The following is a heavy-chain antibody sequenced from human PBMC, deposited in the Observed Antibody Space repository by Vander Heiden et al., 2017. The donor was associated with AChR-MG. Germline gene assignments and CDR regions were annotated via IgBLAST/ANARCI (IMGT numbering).Heavy chain of an antibody. CDR3: TTIAAIFGVVIPDY. D-gene: IGHD3-3*01. Sequence: EVPLVASGGGLVKPGGSLSLSCAASGFTFSHAWMSWVREAPGKGLEWVGGIKSKTNGETTDYAAPVKGRFSISRDDSKTTLYLQMNSLKTEDTAVYYCTTIAAIFGVVIPDYWGQGTLVTVSS. J-gene: IGHJ4*02. V-gene: IGHV3-15*01. CDR2: IKSKTNGETT. CDR1: GFTFSHAW.